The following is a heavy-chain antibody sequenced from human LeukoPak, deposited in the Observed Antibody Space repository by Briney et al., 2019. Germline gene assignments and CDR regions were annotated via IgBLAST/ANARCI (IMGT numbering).Heavy chain of an antibody. CDR3: ARGHDYGDYLDY. Sequence: ASVKVSCKASGYTCTSYDINWVRQATGQGLEWMGWMNPNSGNTGYAQKFQGRVTMTRNTSISTAYMELSSLRSEDTAVYYCARGHDYGDYLDYWGQGTLVTVSS. J-gene: IGHJ4*02. CDR2: MNPNSGNT. CDR1: GYTCTSYD. D-gene: IGHD4-17*01. V-gene: IGHV1-8*01.